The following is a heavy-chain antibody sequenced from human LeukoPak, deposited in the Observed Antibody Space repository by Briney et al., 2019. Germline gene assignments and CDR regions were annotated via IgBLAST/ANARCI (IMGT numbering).Heavy chain of an antibody. Sequence: GGSRRLSCAASGFTFSDYYMSWIRQAPGKGLEWVSYISSSSSYTNYADSVKGRFTISRDNAKNSLYLQMNSLRAEDTAVYYCARGRVTNAYYFDYWGQGTLVTVSS. CDR1: GFTFSDYY. J-gene: IGHJ4*02. CDR3: ARGRVTNAYYFDY. CDR2: ISSSSSYT. D-gene: IGHD1-1*01. V-gene: IGHV3-11*05.